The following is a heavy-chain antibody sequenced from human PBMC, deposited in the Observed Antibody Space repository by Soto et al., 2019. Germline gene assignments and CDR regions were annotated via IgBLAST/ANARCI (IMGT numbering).Heavy chain of an antibody. D-gene: IGHD3-3*01. CDR1: GGSISSGDYY. CDR3: ASPDYDFWSGYFPAAWYYGMDV. V-gene: IGHV4-30-4*01. CDR2: IYYSGST. Sequence: PSETLSLTCTVSGGSISSGDYYWSWIRQPPGKGLEWIGYIYYSGSTYYNPSLKSRVTISVDTSKNQFSLKLSSVTAADTAVYYCASPDYDFWSGYFPAAWYYGMDVWGQGTTVTVSS. J-gene: IGHJ6*02.